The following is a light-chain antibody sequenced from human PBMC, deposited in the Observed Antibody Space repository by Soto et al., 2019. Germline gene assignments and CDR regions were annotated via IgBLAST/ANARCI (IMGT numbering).Light chain of an antibody. CDR1: QGISTF. CDR2: AAS. Sequence: DIQLTQSPSFLSASVGDRVTITCRASQGISTFLAWYQQKPGKAPKLLIYAASSLQSGVPSRFRGSGSGTDFTLTISRLQPEDFATYFCQQLNSYPLTFGGGTKVDIK. CDR3: QQLNSYPLT. V-gene: IGKV1-9*01. J-gene: IGKJ4*01.